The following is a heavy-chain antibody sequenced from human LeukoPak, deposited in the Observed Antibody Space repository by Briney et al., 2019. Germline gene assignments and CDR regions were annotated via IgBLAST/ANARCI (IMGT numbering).Heavy chain of an antibody. CDR3: AEETGNGRTNWFDP. D-gene: IGHD2-8*01. CDR1: GFTFSSHA. Sequence: GGSLRLSCAASGFTFSSHAMTWVRQVPGKGLEWVSTISGSGGSTYYADSVKGRFTISRDKSKNTLYLQMNSLRAEDTAVYYCAEETGNGRTNWFDPWGQGTLVTVS. CDR2: ISGSGGST. J-gene: IGHJ5*02. V-gene: IGHV3-23*01.